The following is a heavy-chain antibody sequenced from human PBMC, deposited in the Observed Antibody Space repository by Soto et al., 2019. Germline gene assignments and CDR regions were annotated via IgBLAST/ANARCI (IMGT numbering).Heavy chain of an antibody. J-gene: IGHJ2*01. Sequence: QVQLVQSGAEVKKPGASVKVSCKASGYTFTSYGISWVRQAPGQGLEWMGWISAYNGNTNYAQKLQGRVTMTKDTSTSTAYMELRNLRSDDTAVYYFAGVGHLDRGGRYFDLWGRGTLVTVSS. CDR3: AGVGHLDRGGRYFDL. D-gene: IGHD2-2*03. V-gene: IGHV1-18*01. CDR1: GYTFTSYG. CDR2: ISAYNGNT.